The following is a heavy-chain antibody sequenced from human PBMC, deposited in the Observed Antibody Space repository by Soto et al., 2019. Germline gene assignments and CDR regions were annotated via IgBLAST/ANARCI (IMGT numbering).Heavy chain of an antibody. CDR2: IYPGDSDT. CDR1: GYSFTSYW. J-gene: IGHJ6*02. V-gene: IGHV5-51*01. D-gene: IGHD3-10*01. CDR3: ARQANGMVRGPSPYYYYGMDV. Sequence: PGESLKISCKGSGYSFTSYWIGWVRQMPGKGLEWMGIIYPGDSDTRYSPTFQGQVTISADKSISTAYLQWSSLKASDTAMYYRARQANGMVRGPSPYYYYGMDVWGQGTTVTVAS.